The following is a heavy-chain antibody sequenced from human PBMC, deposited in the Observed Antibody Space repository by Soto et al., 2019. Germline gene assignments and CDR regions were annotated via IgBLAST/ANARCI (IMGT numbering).Heavy chain of an antibody. CDR3: ARYCSSTSCYTGAFDI. CDR2: MNPNSGNT. D-gene: IGHD2-2*02. J-gene: IGHJ3*02. CDR1: GYTFTSYD. V-gene: IGHV1-8*01. Sequence: ASVKVSCKASGYTFTSYDINWVRQATGQGLEWMGWMNPNSGNTGYAQKFQGRVTMTRNTSISTAYMELSSLRSEDTAVYYCARYCSSTSCYTGAFDIWGQGTMVTVSS.